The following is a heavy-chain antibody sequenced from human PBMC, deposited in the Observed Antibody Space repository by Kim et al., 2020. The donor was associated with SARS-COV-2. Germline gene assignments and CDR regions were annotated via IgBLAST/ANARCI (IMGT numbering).Heavy chain of an antibody. Sequence: ADTTTYADSATGRFTVSGDNSKNTLYLQMSSLRAEDTAIYYCANPRQPDYWGQGTLVTVSS. CDR2: ADTT. CDR3: ANPRQPDY. D-gene: IGHD6-13*01. J-gene: IGHJ4*02. V-gene: IGHV3-23*01.